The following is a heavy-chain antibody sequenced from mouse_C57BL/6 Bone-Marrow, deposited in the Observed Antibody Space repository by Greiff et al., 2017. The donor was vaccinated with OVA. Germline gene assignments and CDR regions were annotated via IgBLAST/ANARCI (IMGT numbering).Heavy chain of an antibody. CDR2: IYPRSGNT. V-gene: IGHV1-81*01. D-gene: IGHD1-1*01. Sequence: QVQLQQSGAELARPGASVKLSCKASGYTFTSYGISWVKQRTGQGLEWIGEIYPRSGNTYYNEKFKGKATLTADKSSSTAYMELRSLTSEDSAVYFCARRATTVAYFDYWGQGTTLTVSS. CDR1: GYTFTSYG. J-gene: IGHJ2*01. CDR3: ARRATTVAYFDY.